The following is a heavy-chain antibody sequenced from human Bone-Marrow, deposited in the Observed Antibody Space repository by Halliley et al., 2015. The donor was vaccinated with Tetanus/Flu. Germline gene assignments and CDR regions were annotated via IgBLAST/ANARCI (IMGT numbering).Heavy chain of an antibody. CDR3: AREILGATHLIPIHWLDP. Sequence: GLVKPSQTLSLTCAISGDSVSTNNAAWNWIRQSPSRGLEWLGRTYYRSKWYNDYAVSVKSRITINPDTSKNQFSLQLNSVTHEDTAVYYCAREILGATHLIPIHWLDPWGQGTVVTVSS. D-gene: IGHD1-26*01. V-gene: IGHV6-1*01. CDR2: TYYRSKWYN. CDR1: GDSVSTNNAA. J-gene: IGHJ5*02.